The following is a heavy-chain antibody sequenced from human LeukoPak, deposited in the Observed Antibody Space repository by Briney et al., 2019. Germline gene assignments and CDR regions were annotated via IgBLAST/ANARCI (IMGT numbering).Heavy chain of an antibody. V-gene: IGHV3-30*04. CDR3: ARAMSYSSSWYESHDAFDI. CDR1: GFTFSSYA. Sequence: PGRSLRLSCAASGFTFSSYAMHWVRQAPGKGLEWVAVISYDGSNKYYADSVKGRFTISRDKSKNTLYLQMNSLRAEDTAVYYCARAMSYSSSWYESHDAFDIWGQGTMVTVSS. J-gene: IGHJ3*02. D-gene: IGHD6-13*01. CDR2: ISYDGSNK.